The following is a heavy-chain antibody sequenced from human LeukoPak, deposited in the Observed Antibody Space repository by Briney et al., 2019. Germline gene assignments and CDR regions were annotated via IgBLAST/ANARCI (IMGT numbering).Heavy chain of an antibody. Sequence: ASVKVSCKASGYTFTSYGISWVRQAPGQGLEWMGWISAYNGNTNYAQKLQGRVTMTTDTSTSTAYMELRSLRSDDTAVYYCARDLNPLLRFLEWQSYYTRAFDVWGQGTMVTVSS. CDR3: ARDLNPLLRFLEWQSYYTRAFDV. CDR2: ISAYNGNT. CDR1: GYTFTSYG. V-gene: IGHV1-18*01. D-gene: IGHD3-3*01. J-gene: IGHJ3*01.